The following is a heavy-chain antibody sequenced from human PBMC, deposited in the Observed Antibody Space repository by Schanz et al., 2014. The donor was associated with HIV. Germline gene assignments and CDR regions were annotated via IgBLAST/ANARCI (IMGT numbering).Heavy chain of an antibody. Sequence: EVQLLESGGGLVQPGGSLRLSCAASGFTFSSYAMNWVRQPPGKGLEWVSAISGSGDNTYYADSVKGRFTMSRDNSKNTLNLQMHSLRVEDTAVYYCAKDLGAGGGSCFDSWGQGTLVTVST. D-gene: IGHD2-15*01. CDR3: AKDLGAGGGSCFDS. V-gene: IGHV3-23*01. CDR1: GFTFSSYA. J-gene: IGHJ4*02. CDR2: ISGSGDNT.